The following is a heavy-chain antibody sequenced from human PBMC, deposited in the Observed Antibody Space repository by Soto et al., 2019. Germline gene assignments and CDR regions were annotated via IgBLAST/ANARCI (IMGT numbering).Heavy chain of an antibody. D-gene: IGHD1-26*01. CDR3: AKSPPGPWELPTPWFDP. J-gene: IGHJ5*02. CDR1: GFTFDDYA. V-gene: IGHV3-9*01. CDR2: ISWNSGSI. Sequence: EVQLVESGGGLVQPVRSLRLSCAASGFTFDDYAMHWVRQAPGKGLEWVSGISWNSGSIGYAETVKGRFTISRDNPKNSLNLQMNRLRAEDTALYYCAKSPPGPWELPTPWFDPWGQGTLVTVSS.